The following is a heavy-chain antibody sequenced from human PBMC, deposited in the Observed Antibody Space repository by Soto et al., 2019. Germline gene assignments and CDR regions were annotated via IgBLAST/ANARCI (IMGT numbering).Heavy chain of an antibody. CDR2: IGGAGSSA. D-gene: IGHD3-10*01. CDR3: AKDAVAYNGEWDWFDL. Sequence: EVQLLESGGGLVQPGGSLRLSCAASGFTFKHFAMSWVRQAPGKGMEWISAIGGAGSSANYAGSVKGRFTVSRDDSKSTLYLQLSGLRVDDTALYYCAKDAVAYNGEWDWFDLWGQGTLVTVSS. CDR1: GFTFKHFA. V-gene: IGHV3-23*01. J-gene: IGHJ5*02.